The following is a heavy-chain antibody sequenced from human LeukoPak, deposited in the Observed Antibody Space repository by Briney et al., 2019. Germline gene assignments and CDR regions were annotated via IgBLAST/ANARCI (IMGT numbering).Heavy chain of an antibody. V-gene: IGHV3-21*01. Sequence: PGGSLRLSCAASGFTFSSYAMSWVRQAPGKGLEWVSSISSSSSYIYYADSVKGRFTISRDNAKNSLYLQMNSLRAEDTAVYYCARQDWNARGPIDYWGQGTLVTVSS. CDR3: ARQDWNARGPIDY. CDR2: ISSSSSYI. D-gene: IGHD1-1*01. J-gene: IGHJ4*02. CDR1: GFTFSSYA.